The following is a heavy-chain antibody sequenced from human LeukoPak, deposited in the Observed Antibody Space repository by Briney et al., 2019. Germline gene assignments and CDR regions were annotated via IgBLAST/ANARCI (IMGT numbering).Heavy chain of an antibody. CDR3: AREGRYCGGGRCSYMDV. CDR1: GYSISSGHY. CDR2: IYHSGSP. J-gene: IGHJ6*03. D-gene: IGHD2-15*01. V-gene: IGHV4-38-2*02. Sequence: SETLSLTCTVSGYSISSGHYWDWIRQPPGKGLEWIGSIYHSGSPYYNSSLKSRVTISVDTSKNQFSLKLSSVTAADTAVYYCAREGRYCGGGRCSYMDVWGKGTTVTVSS.